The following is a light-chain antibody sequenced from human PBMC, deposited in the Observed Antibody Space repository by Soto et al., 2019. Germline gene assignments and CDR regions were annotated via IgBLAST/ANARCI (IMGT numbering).Light chain of an antibody. CDR2: DAS. J-gene: IGKJ4*01. CDR1: QDISNY. V-gene: IGKV1-16*01. Sequence: DIPMTQSPSSLSASVGDRVTITCQASQDISNYLNWYQQKPGKAPKLLIYDASSLESGVPSRFSGSGSGTEFTLTISSLQPDDFATYYCQQYNSYPLTFGGGTKVEIK. CDR3: QQYNSYPLT.